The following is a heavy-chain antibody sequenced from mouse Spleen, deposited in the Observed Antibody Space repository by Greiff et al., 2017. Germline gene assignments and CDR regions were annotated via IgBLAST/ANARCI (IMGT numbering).Heavy chain of an antibody. CDR3: AREGITTGYAMDY. V-gene: IGHV1-14*01. CDR2: INPYNDGT. D-gene: IGHD2-4*01. Sequence: EVQGVESGPELVKPGASVKMSCKASGYTFTSYVMHWVKQKPGQGLEWIGYINPYNDGTKYNEKFKGKATLTSDKSSSTAYMELSSLTSEDSAVYYCAREGITTGYAMDYWGQGTSVTVSS. J-gene: IGHJ4*01. CDR1: GYTFTSYV.